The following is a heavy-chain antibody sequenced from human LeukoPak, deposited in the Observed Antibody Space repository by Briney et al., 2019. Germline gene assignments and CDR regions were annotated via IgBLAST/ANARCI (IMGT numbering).Heavy chain of an antibody. Sequence: GGSLRLSCAASGFTFDDYAMHWVRQAPGKGLEWVSGISWNSGSIGYADFVKGRFTISRDNAKNSLYLQMNSLRAEDTALYYCAKDSNPSTGAALLDYWGQGTLVTVSS. D-gene: IGHD2-2*01. J-gene: IGHJ4*02. CDR1: GFTFDDYA. CDR3: AKDSNPSTGAALLDY. V-gene: IGHV3-9*01. CDR2: ISWNSGSI.